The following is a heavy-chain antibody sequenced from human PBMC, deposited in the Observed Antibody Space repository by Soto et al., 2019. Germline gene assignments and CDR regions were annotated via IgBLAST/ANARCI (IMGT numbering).Heavy chain of an antibody. V-gene: IGHV4-59*11. CDR3: ARDLWGYCGTDCYPLDV. D-gene: IGHD2-21*02. CDR2: IHYTGNT. Sequence: SETLSLTCSVSGCSIIRHYWSWIRQPPGKGLEYIGYIHYTGNTNYNPSLDSRVTISVDTSKNQFFLKLGSVTAADTAVYYCARDLWGYCGTDCYPLDVWGQGTTVT. J-gene: IGHJ6*02. CDR1: GCSIIRHY.